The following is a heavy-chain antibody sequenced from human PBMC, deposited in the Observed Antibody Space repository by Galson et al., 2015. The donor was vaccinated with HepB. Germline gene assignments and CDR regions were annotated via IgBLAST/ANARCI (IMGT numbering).Heavy chain of an antibody. CDR3: ASHVVDTARAYAFDI. J-gene: IGHJ3*02. CDR2: IKQDGSEK. Sequence: SLRLSCAASGFTFSNYWMSWVRQAPGKGLEWVANIKQDGSEKYYVDSVKGRFTISRDNAKNSLYLQMHSLRAEDTAVYYSASHVVDTARAYAFDIWGQGTMVTVSS. CDR1: GFTFSNYW. D-gene: IGHD5-18*01. V-gene: IGHV3-7*03.